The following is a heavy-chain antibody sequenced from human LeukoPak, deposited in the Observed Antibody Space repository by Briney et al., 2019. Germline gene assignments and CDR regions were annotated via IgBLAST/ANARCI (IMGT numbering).Heavy chain of an antibody. D-gene: IGHD3-22*01. CDR2: ISSSSSYI. J-gene: IGHJ4*02. CDR3: ARDGIRVLSYYYDGSGSFDY. Sequence: PGGSLRLSCAASGFTFSSYSMNWVRQAPGKGLEWVSSISSSSSYIYYADSVKGRFTISRDNAKNSLYLQMNSLRAEDTALYYCARDGIRVLSYYYDGSGSFDYWGQGTLVTVSS. CDR1: GFTFSSYS. V-gene: IGHV3-21*04.